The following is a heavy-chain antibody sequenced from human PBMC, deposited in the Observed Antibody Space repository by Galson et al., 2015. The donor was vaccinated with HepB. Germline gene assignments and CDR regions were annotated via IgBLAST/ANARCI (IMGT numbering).Heavy chain of an antibody. V-gene: IGHV3-15*01. Sequence: SLRLSCAASGFTFSSYAMHWVRQAPGKGLEWVGRIKSKTDGGTTDYAAPVKGRFTISRDDSKNTLYLQMNSLKTEDTAVYYCTTDNGSDYYDSSGLDIFDYWGQGTLVTVSS. J-gene: IGHJ4*02. D-gene: IGHD3-22*01. CDR2: IKSKTDGGTT. CDR1: GFTFSSYA. CDR3: TTDNGSDYYDSSGLDIFDY.